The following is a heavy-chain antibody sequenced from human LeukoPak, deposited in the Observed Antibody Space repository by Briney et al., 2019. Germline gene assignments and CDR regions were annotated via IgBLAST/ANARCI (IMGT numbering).Heavy chain of an antibody. CDR3: AELGITMIGGA. J-gene: IGHJ6*04. Sequence: YPGGSLRLSCAASGFTFSSYEMNWVRQAPGKGLEWVPYISSSGSTIYYADSVKGRFTISRDNAKNSLYLQMNSLRAEDTAVYYCAELGITMIGGAWGKGTTVTISS. V-gene: IGHV3-48*03. D-gene: IGHD3-10*02. CDR2: ISSSGSTI. CDR1: GFTFSSYE.